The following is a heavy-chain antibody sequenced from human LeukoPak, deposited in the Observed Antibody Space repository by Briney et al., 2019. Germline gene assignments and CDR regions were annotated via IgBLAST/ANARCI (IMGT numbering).Heavy chain of an antibody. CDR2: INPNSGGT. D-gene: IGHD6-13*01. CDR3: ARDGAAAGTLYYFDY. J-gene: IGHJ4*02. Sequence: ASVKVSCKASGYTFTGYYMHWVRQAPGQGLEWMGWINPNSGGTNYAQKFQGRVTMTRDTSISTAYMELSRLRSDDTAVYYCARDGAAAGTLYYFDYWGQGTLVTVSS. V-gene: IGHV1-2*02. CDR1: GYTFTGYY.